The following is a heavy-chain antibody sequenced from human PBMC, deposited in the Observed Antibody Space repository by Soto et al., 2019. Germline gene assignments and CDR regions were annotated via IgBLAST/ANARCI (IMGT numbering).Heavy chain of an antibody. CDR3: ARSVAVPGAHIDY. CDR1: CGSIIGSY. Sequence: KPSETLSLTCSFSCGSIIGSYWSWIRQSPGKGLEWLGYVYYTGSTNYSPSLRSRVSISVDTSKNEFSLRLSSVTAADTAVYFCARSVAVPGAHIDYWGQGTQVTVSS. J-gene: IGHJ4*02. D-gene: IGHD6-19*01. V-gene: IGHV4-59*01. CDR2: VYYTGST.